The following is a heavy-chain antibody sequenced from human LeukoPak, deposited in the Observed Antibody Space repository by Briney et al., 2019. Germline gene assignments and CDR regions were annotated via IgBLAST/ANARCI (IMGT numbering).Heavy chain of an antibody. CDR1: GFTFSDYY. Sequence: PGGSLRLSCAASGFTFSDYYMSWIRQAPGKGLEWVSYISSSGSTIYYADSVKGRFTISRDNAKNSLYLQMNSLRAEDTAVYYCARDARPYDFWSGYHNWFDPWGQGTLVTVSS. J-gene: IGHJ5*02. CDR3: ARDARPYDFWSGYHNWFDP. V-gene: IGHV3-11*04. D-gene: IGHD3-3*01. CDR2: ISSSGSTI.